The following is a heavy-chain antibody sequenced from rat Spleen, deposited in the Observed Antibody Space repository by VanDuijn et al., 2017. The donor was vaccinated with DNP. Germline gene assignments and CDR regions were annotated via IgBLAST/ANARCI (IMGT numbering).Heavy chain of an antibody. V-gene: IGHV1-43*01. J-gene: IGHJ3*01. D-gene: IGHD4-3*01. CDR1: AYTFTSYY. Sequence: QVQLQQSGAELAKPGSSVKISCKASAYTFTSYYIGWIKQTTGQGLDYIGYINTGSGGTNYNEKFKGKATLTVDKSSSTAFMQLSSLTPDDSAVYYCASSWVGVRGIWFAFWGQGTLVTVSS. CDR3: ASSWVGVRGIWFAF. CDR2: INTGSGGT.